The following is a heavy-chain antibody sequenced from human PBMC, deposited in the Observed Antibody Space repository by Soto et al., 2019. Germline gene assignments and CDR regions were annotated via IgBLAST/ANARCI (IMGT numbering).Heavy chain of an antibody. Sequence: SETLSLTCTVSGGSISSGGYYWSWIRQHPGKGLEWIGYIYYSGSTYYNPSLKSRVTISVDTSKNQFSLKLSSVTAADTAVYYCARGGIAVHGMDVWGQGTTVTVSS. V-gene: IGHV4-31*03. CDR1: GGSISSGGYY. D-gene: IGHD6-19*01. CDR2: IYYSGST. J-gene: IGHJ6*02. CDR3: ARGGIAVHGMDV.